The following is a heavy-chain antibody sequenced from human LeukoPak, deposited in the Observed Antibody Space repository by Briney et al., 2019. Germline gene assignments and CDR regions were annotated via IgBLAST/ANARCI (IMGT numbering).Heavy chain of an antibody. V-gene: IGHV4-59*08. CDR1: GGSISSYY. CDR2: IYYSGIT. CDR3: ARGIVVEPAAMSWFDS. D-gene: IGHD2-2*01. J-gene: IGHJ5*01. Sequence: PSETLSLTCTVSGGSISSYYWSWIRQSPGQGLEWIGYIYYSGITYYNPSLTSRVTISVDTSKNQFSLKLSSVTAADTAVYYCARGIVVEPAAMSWFDSWGQGTLVTVSS.